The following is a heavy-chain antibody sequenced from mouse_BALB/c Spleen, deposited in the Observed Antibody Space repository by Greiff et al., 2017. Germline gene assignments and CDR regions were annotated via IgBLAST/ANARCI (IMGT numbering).Heavy chain of an antibody. V-gene: IGHV1-82*01. CDR2: IYPGDGDT. CDR1: GYAFSSSW. D-gene: IGHD1-1*01. Sequence: QVQLQQSGPELVKPGASVKISCKASGYAFSSSWMNWVKQRPGQGLEWIGRIYPGDGDTNYNGKFKGKATLTADKSSSTAYMQLSSLTSVDAAVYYCARGSTTGAMDYWGEGTSVTVSS. CDR3: ARGSTTGAMDY. J-gene: IGHJ4*01.